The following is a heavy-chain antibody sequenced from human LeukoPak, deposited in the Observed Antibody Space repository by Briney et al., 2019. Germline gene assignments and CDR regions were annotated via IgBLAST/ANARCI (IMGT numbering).Heavy chain of an antibody. J-gene: IGHJ4*02. CDR3: ARDRIFDY. V-gene: IGHV4-38-2*02. Sequence: SETLSLTCTVSGYSISSGYYWGWIRQPPGKGLEWIGSIYHSGSIYYNPSLKSRVTISVDTSKNQFSLKLSSVTAADTAVYYCARDRIFDYWGQGTLVTVSS. CDR1: GYSISSGYY. D-gene: IGHD2-15*01. CDR2: IYHSGSI.